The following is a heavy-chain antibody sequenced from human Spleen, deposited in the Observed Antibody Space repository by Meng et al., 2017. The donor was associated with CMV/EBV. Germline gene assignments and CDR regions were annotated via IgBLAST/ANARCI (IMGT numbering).Heavy chain of an antibody. CDR2: ISDDGLNK. V-gene: IGHV3-30*04. J-gene: IGHJ6*02. D-gene: IGHD2-2*01. CDR1: GFSLSNNT. CDR3: AREGGAPAAPELYYYGMDV. Sequence: GGSLRLSCAASGFSLSNNTMHWVRQAPGKGLEWVAVISDDGLNKYYADFVKGRFTISRDNSKNTLYLEMNSLRAEDTAVYYCAREGGAPAAPELYYYGMDVWGQGTAVTVSS.